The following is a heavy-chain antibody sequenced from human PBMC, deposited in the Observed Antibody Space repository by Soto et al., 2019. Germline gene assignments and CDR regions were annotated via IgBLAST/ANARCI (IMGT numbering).Heavy chain of an antibody. V-gene: IGHV3-11*01. D-gene: IGHD2-2*02. CDR3: ASGYCSSASCYRYFQH. Sequence: PGGSLRLSCAASGFSFSDYYMSWIRQAPGKGLEWVSYISTSGSTIYYADSVRGRFTISRDNAKNSLYLQMSSPRADDTAVYYCASGYCSSASCYRYFQHWGQGTLVTVSS. CDR1: GFSFSDYY. CDR2: ISTSGSTI. J-gene: IGHJ1*01.